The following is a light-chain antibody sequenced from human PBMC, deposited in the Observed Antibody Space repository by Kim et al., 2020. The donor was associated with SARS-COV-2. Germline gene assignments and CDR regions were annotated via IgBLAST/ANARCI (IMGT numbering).Light chain of an antibody. V-gene: IGLV3-1*01. CDR2: QDT. Sequence: LPPGQTANITCSGDRLGNKYASWYQQRPGQSPVLLIYQDTKRPSGIPERFSGSSSGNTATVTISGTQAMDEADYYCQAWDSSSVIFGGGTQLTVL. J-gene: IGLJ2*01. CDR3: QAWDSSSVI. CDR1: RLGNKY.